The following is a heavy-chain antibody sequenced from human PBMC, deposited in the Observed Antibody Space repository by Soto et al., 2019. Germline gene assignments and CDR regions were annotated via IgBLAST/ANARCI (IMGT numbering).Heavy chain of an antibody. D-gene: IGHD1-7*01. CDR3: AREKTTIGDFDY. CDR2: IYYSGST. J-gene: IGHJ4*02. Sequence: SETLSLTCTVSGGSISSYYWSWIRQPPGKGLEWIGFIYYSGSTNYNPSLKSRVTISVDTSKNQFSLKLSSVTAADTAVYYCAREKTTIGDFDYWGQGTLVTVPS. V-gene: IGHV4-59*01. CDR1: GGSISSYY.